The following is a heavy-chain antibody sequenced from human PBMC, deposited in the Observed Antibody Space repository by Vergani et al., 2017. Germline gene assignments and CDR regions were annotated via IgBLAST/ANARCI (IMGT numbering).Heavy chain of an antibody. Sequence: QVQLQQWGAGLLKPSETLSLTCAVYGGSFSGYYWSWIRQPPGKGLEWIGEINHSGSTNYNPSLKSRVTISGDTSKNQFSLKLSAVTAADKAVYYCASKNWNYRGWGQGTLVTVSS. V-gene: IGHV4-34*01. CDR2: INHSGST. D-gene: IGHD1-7*01. CDR3: ASKNWNYRG. J-gene: IGHJ4*02. CDR1: GGSFSGYY.